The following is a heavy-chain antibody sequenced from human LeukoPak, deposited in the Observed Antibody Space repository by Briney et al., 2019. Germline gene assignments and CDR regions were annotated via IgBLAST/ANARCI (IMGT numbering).Heavy chain of an antibody. CDR3: ARDPRDFYGSGSYLGY. CDR1: GYTFTSYG. V-gene: IGHV1-18*01. CDR2: ISAYNCNT. J-gene: IGHJ4*02. Sequence: ASVKVSCKASGYTFTSYGISWVRQAPGQGLEWMGWISAYNCNTNYAQKLQGRVTMTTDTSTSTAYMELRSLRSDDTSMYYCARDPRDFYGSGSYLGYWGQGTLVTVSS. D-gene: IGHD3-10*01.